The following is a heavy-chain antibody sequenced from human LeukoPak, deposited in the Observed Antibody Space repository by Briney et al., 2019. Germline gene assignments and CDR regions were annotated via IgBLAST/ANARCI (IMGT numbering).Heavy chain of an antibody. CDR1: GYTFTSYG. J-gene: IGHJ6*03. CDR2: ISAYNGNT. CDR3: TRGSIAYYYMDV. D-gene: IGHD3-22*01. Sequence: ASVEVSCKASGYTFTSYGISWVRQAPGQGLEWMGWISAYNGNTNYAQKLQGRVTMTTDTSTSTAYMELRSLRSDDTAVYYCTRGSIAYYYMDVWGKGTTVTISS. V-gene: IGHV1-18*01.